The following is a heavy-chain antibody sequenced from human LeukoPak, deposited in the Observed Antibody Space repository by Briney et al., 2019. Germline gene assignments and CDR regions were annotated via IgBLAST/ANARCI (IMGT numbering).Heavy chain of an antibody. CDR1: GFTLSSYA. CDR3: ARSYGLSVADY. J-gene: IGHJ4*02. CDR2: ISYHGSNN. D-gene: IGHD5-18*01. Sequence: PGGALRLSCGASGFTLSSYAMPGVRQARGKGGEGIAVISYHGSNNYYAASVTGPFTISRDNPTNTLYLQMNSLRAEDTAVYYCARSYGLSVADYWGQGTLVTVSS. V-gene: IGHV3-30-3*01.